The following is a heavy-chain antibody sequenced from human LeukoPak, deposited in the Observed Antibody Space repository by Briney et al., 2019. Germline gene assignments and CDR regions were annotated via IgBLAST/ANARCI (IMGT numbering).Heavy chain of an antibody. V-gene: IGHV3-11*06. CDR2: ISSSSNYI. CDR1: GPTFSDYY. CDR3: ARVQQDYGSGTYLDY. J-gene: IGHJ4*02. Sequence: PGGSLRLSCAASGPTFSDYYMSWIRQAPGEGLEWVSYISSSSNYINHADSVKGRFTISRDNVKNSLYLQMNSLRAEDTAIYYCARVQQDYGSGTYLDYWGQGTLVTVSS. D-gene: IGHD3-10*01.